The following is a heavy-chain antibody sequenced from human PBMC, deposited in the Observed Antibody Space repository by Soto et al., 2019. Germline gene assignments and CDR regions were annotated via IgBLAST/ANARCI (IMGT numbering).Heavy chain of an antibody. Sequence: SETLSLTCAISGDSIISINWWTWVRQLPGQGLEWIGEIHHDGPTDYNPSLRGRVTISVDKSKSQLSLLLSSVPAADTAFYSCAGHGSISYTYAYWGQGTLVTVSS. CDR2: IHHDGPT. CDR3: AGHGSISYTYAY. D-gene: IGHD3-16*01. CDR1: GDSIISINW. J-gene: IGHJ4*02. V-gene: IGHV4-4*02.